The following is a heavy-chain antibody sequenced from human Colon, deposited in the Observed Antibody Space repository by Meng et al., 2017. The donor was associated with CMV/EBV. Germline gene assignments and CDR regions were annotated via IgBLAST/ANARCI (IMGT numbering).Heavy chain of an antibody. CDR3: ARSIAAARGVDY. J-gene: IGHJ4*02. CDR2: ISAYNGNT. Sequence: KGSGYTFTSYGLSWVRQAPGQGLEWMGWISAYNGNTNYAQKFQGRVSMTTDTSTTTAYMELRSLRSDDTAVYYCARSIAAARGVDYWGQGTLVTVSS. CDR1: GYTFTSYG. D-gene: IGHD6-6*01. V-gene: IGHV1-18*01.